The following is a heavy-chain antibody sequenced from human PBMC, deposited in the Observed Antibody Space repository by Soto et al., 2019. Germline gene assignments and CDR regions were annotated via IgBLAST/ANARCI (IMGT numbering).Heavy chain of an antibody. CDR2: ISTYSGIR. Sequence: ASVKVSCKASGYTFTSHGVSWLRQAPGQGLEWLGWISTYSGIRNYARKFQDRVTMGSDTSTSTVYMELRSLTSNDTAMYYCARDPSRNRFSFWGQGSFVTVSS. V-gene: IGHV1-18*01. CDR3: ARDPSRNRFSF. J-gene: IGHJ4*02. D-gene: IGHD2-2*01. CDR1: GYTFTSHG.